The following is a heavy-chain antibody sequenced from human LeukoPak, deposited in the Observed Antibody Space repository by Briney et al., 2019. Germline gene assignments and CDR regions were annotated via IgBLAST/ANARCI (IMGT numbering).Heavy chain of an antibody. Sequence: PGGSLRLSCAASGFTVSSNYMSWVRQAPGKGLEWVSVIYSGGSTYYADSVKGRFTISRDNSKNTLYRQMNSLRAEDTAVYYCASLGHFDWLFKRYYGMDVWGQGTTVTVSS. V-gene: IGHV3-53*01. CDR3: ASLGHFDWLFKRYYGMDV. D-gene: IGHD3-9*01. J-gene: IGHJ6*02. CDR1: GFTVSSNY. CDR2: IYSGGST.